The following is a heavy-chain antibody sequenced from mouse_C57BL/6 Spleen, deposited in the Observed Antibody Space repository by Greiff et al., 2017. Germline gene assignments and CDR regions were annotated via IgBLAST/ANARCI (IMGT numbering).Heavy chain of an antibody. J-gene: IGHJ4*01. D-gene: IGHD2-1*01. CDR2: IWTGGGT. CDR3: ARLSYYGPYYARDY. CDR1: GFSLTSYA. V-gene: IGHV2-9-1*01. Sequence: VQGVESRPGLVAPSQSLSITCTVSGFSLTSYAISWVRQPPGQGLEWLGVIWTGGGTNSNSALNSSLSIRKDNSKRQVFLKMNSLLTDDTARYDFARLSYYGPYYARDYWGQGTSVTVSS.